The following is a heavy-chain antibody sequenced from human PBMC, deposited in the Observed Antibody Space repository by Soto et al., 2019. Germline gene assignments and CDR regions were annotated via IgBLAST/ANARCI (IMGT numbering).Heavy chain of an antibody. D-gene: IGHD1-1*01. CDR3: ARGQGTLKPGSHDY. CDR2: IWSDGSNK. V-gene: IGHV3-33*01. CDR1: GFTFSIYG. Sequence: QVQLVESGGGVVQPGRSLRLSCSASGFTFSIYGMHWVRQAPGKGLEWVGVIWSDGSNKYYADSVKGRFTISRDNFKNKLYLQMNSLRAEDTAVYYWARGQGTLKPGSHDYWGQGTLVTASS. J-gene: IGHJ4*02.